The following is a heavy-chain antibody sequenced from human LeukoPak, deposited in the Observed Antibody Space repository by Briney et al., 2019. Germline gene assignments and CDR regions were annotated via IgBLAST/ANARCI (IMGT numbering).Heavy chain of an antibody. CDR1: GYSFTNYG. V-gene: IGHV1-18*01. J-gene: IGHJ4*02. CDR3: ARDLNGGLIGY. D-gene: IGHD2-8*01. CDR2: ISAKNGNA. Sequence: VKVSCKASGYSFTNYGVARVRQAPGQGPEWMGWISAKNGNANYAQQFQGRVTMTIETSTNTAYMELRSLRSDDTAVYYCARDLNGGLIGYWGQGTLVTVSS.